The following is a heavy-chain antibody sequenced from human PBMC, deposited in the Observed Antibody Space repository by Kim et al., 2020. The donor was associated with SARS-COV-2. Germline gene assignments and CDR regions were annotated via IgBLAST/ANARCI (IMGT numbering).Heavy chain of an antibody. CDR3: AKDVESGSYSDAFDI. Sequence: DSGKGRLNISRKNSKNTLYLKMTSLGAEDTAVYYCAKDVESGSYSDAFDIWGQGTMVTVSS. V-gene: IGHV3-23*01. J-gene: IGHJ3*02. D-gene: IGHD1-26*01.